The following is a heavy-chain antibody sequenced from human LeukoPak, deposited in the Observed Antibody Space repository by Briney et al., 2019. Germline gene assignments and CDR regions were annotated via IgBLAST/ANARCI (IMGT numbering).Heavy chain of an antibody. J-gene: IGHJ3*02. CDR1: GFTFSSYA. D-gene: IGHD2-2*01. V-gene: IGHV3-30-3*01. Sequence: GGSLRLSCAASGFTFSSYAMHWVRQAPGKGLEWVAVISYDGSNKYYADSVKGRFTISRDNSKNTLYLQMNSLRAEDTAVYYCAKVSGMVVVVPADAFDIWGQGTMVTVSS. CDR2: ISYDGSNK. CDR3: AKVSGMVVVVPADAFDI.